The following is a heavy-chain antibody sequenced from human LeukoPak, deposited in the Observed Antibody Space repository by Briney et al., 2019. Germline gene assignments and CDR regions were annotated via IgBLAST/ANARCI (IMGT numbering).Heavy chain of an antibody. CDR1: GFTVSSNY. Sequence: GGSLRLSCAASGFTVSSNYMSWVRQSPGKGLEWLSVMYSGGRTYYEDSVKGRLKIYRKHSKNKLYFQLKSLRAEDTAVYYCARNRDYGQTGFFDYWGQGTLVTVSS. CDR2: MYSGGRT. D-gene: IGHD4/OR15-4a*01. V-gene: IGHV3-66*01. CDR3: ARNRDYGQTGFFDY. J-gene: IGHJ4*02.